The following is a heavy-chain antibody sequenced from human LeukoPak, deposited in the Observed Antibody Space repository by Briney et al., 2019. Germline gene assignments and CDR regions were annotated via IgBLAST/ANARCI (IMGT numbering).Heavy chain of an antibody. D-gene: IGHD6-19*01. CDR1: GFAVGSNY. V-gene: IGHV3-53*01. CDR2: IYSGGAI. Sequence: GGSLRLSCVASGFAVGSNYMSWVRQAPGKGLEWVSLIYSGGAIRYADSVKGRFTISRDSSKNTLFLQMNDLTVEDTALYYCAKDSRQAQWLALDCWGQGTLVTVSS. CDR3: AKDSRQAQWLALDC. J-gene: IGHJ4*02.